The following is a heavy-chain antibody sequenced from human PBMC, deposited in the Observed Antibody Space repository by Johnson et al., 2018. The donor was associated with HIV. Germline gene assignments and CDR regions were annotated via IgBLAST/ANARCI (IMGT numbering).Heavy chain of an antibody. D-gene: IGHD6-6*01. V-gene: IGHV3-30*04. CDR3: ARDQYSTSDDDAFDI. CDR2: ISYDGSYK. J-gene: IGHJ3*02. CDR1: GFTFSNYA. Sequence: QVQLVESGGGVVQPGRSLSLSCAASGFTFSNYAMHWVRQAPGKGLEWLSVISYDGSYKYYADSVKGRFTISRDNSKNSLYLQMNSLRAEDTAVYYCARDQYSTSDDDAFDIWGQGTMVTVSS.